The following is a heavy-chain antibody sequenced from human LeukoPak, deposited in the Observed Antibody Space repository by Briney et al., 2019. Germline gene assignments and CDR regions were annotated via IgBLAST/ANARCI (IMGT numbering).Heavy chain of an antibody. CDR3: ARLTVTTAIDY. Sequence: SETLSLTCTVSVGSITSYYWSWIRQPPGKGLEWIAYIYYTGSTNYNPSLESRVTISVDTSKNQFSLRLSSVTAADTAVYYCARLTVTTAIDYWGQGTLVTVSS. CDR1: VGSITSYY. D-gene: IGHD4-17*01. J-gene: IGHJ4*02. V-gene: IGHV4-59*01. CDR2: IYYTGST.